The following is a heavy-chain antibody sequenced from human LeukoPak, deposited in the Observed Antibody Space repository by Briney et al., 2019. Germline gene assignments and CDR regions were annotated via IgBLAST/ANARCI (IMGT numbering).Heavy chain of an antibody. J-gene: IGHJ4*02. CDR2: ISSRTGYR. CDR1: GFTFSSYN. D-gene: IGHD1-1*01. CDR3: ARGVKLLDY. V-gene: IGHV3-21*01. Sequence: GGSLRLSCAASGFTFSSYNMNWVRQAPGKGLECVSSISSRTGYRYYADSVKGRFTISRDNAENSLYLQMNSLRAEDTGVYYCARGVKLLDYWGQGTLVTVSS.